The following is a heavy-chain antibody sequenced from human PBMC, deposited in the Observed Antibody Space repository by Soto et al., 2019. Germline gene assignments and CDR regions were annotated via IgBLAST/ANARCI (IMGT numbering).Heavy chain of an antibody. CDR3: ARDGSHSITPDY. Sequence: QVQLQESGPGLVKPSQTLSLTCTVSGGSISSGGYYWSWIRQHPGKGLEWIGYIYYSGSTYYNPSLKSRXXIXVXXSKNQFSLKLSSVTAADTAVYYCARDGSHSITPDYWGQGTLVTVSS. V-gene: IGHV4-31*03. CDR2: IYYSGST. J-gene: IGHJ4*02. D-gene: IGHD3-10*01. CDR1: GGSISSGGYY.